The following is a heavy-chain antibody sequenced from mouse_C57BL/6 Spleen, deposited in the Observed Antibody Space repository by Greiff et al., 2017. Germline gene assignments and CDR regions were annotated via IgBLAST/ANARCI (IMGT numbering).Heavy chain of an antibody. V-gene: IGHV5-16*01. CDR3: ARGPTMVTPPYAMDY. CDR1: GFTFSDYY. J-gene: IGHJ4*01. CDR2: INYDGSST. D-gene: IGHD2-9*01. Sequence: EVKLMESEGGLVQPGSSMKLSCTASGFTFSDYYMAWVRQVPEKGLEWVANINYDGSSTYYLDSLKSRFIISRDNAKNILYLQMSSLKSEDTATYYVARGPTMVTPPYAMDYWGQGTSVTVSS.